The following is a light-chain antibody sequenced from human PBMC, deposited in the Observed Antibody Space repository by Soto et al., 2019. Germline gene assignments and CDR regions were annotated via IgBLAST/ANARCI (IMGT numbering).Light chain of an antibody. V-gene: IGKV3-20*01. CDR1: QSVSSSD. CDR2: GAS. CDR3: QQYGSSPLFT. Sequence: EIVLTQSPGTLSLSPGERATLSCRASQSVSSSDLAWYQQKPGQAPRLLIYGASSRAPGIPDRFSGSGSGTDFTLTISRLEPEDFAVYYCQQYGSSPLFTFGPGTKVDI. J-gene: IGKJ3*01.